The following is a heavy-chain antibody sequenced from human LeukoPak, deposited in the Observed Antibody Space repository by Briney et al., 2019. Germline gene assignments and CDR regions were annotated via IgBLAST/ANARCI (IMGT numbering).Heavy chain of an antibody. J-gene: IGHJ4*02. CDR1: GDSISSSTYF. CDR3: ARPARDGDYYY. CDR2: IPYSGSA. D-gene: IGHD2/OR15-2a*01. V-gene: IGHV4-39*01. Sequence: SETLSLTCAVSGDSISSSTYFWGWIRQPPGKGLEWIGSIPYSGSASYNPSLKSRVIISIDTSKNQLSLEVRSVTAADTAVYYCARPARDGDYYYWGQGTLVTVSS.